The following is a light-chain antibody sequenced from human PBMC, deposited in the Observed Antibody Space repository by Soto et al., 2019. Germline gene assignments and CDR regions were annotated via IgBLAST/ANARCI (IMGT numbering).Light chain of an antibody. J-gene: IGKJ4*01. CDR1: QSVSSD. CDR2: DTS. CDR3: QQYNKWPLT. Sequence: EIVMTESPATLSVSPGERAPLSCRASQSVSSDLVWYQQKAGQAPRLLIYDTSTRATGIPARFSGSGSGTEFTLTISSLQSEDSAVYHCQQYNKWPLTFGGGTKVDIK. V-gene: IGKV3-15*01.